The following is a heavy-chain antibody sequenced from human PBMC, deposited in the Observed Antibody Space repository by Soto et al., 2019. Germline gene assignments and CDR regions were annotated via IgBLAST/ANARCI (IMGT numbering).Heavy chain of an antibody. J-gene: IGHJ4*02. CDR2: INAGNGNT. D-gene: IGHD6-13*01. CDR3: ARAPGGPGIAEY. V-gene: IGHV1-3*05. CDR1: GYTFTSYA. Sequence: QVQLVQSGAEEKKPGASVKVSCKASGYTFTSYAMHWVRQAPGQRLEWMGWINAGNGNTKYSQKFQGRVTITRDTSASTAYMELSSLRSEETAVHSCARAPGGPGIAEYWCQGTVVTVSS.